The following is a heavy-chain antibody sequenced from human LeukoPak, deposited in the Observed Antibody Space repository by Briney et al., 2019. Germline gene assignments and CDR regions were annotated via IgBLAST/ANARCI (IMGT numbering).Heavy chain of an antibody. CDR2: IKHDGSEK. D-gene: IGHD3-3*01. V-gene: IGHV3-7*01. J-gene: IGHJ4*02. CDR3: ATDRGWRTSGYYLYYFEY. Sequence: GGSLRLSCAASGFIFTNYFMSWVRQAPGKGLEWVASIKHDGSEKYYVDSVRGRFTISRDNTMNSLYLQMSSPRAEDTAVYYCATDRGWRTSGYYLYYFEYWGQGTLVAYSS. CDR1: GFIFTNYF.